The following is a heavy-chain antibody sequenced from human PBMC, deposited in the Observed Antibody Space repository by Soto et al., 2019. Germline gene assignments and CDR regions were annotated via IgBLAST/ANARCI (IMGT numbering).Heavy chain of an antibody. Sequence: PSETLSLTCTVSGGSVSSGGYYWSWIRQHPGTGLEWIGYIYYSGTTYFNPSLKSRVTISVDTSKNQFSLKLSSVTAADTAVYYCARQGADYGDAFDIWGQGTMVT. V-gene: IGHV4-31*03. CDR3: ARQGADYGDAFDI. CDR1: GGSVSSGGYY. J-gene: IGHJ3*02. CDR2: IYYSGTT. D-gene: IGHD4-17*01.